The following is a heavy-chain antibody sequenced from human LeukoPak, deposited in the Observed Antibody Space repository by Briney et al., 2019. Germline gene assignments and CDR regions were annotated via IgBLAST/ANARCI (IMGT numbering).Heavy chain of an antibody. D-gene: IGHD3-22*01. CDR2: IYYSGST. CDR3: ARGGSGYYQYYFDY. Sequence: SETLSLTCTVSGGPISSHYWSWIRQPPGKGLEWIGYIYYSGSTNYNPSLKSRVAISVDTSKNQFSLKLSSVTAADTAVYYCARGGSGYYQYYFDYWGQGTLVTVSS. J-gene: IGHJ4*02. CDR1: GGPISSHY. V-gene: IGHV4-59*11.